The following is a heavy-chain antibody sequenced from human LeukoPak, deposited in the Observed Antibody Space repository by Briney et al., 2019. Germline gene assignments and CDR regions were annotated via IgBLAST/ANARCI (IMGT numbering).Heavy chain of an antibody. J-gene: IGHJ6*02. CDR2: TYYRSKWYN. Sequence: SQTLSLTCAISGDSVSSNNAAWNWIRQSPSRGLEWLGRTYYRSKWYNDYAVSVKSRITINPDTSKNQFSLQLNSVTPEDTAVYYCARVRVVPAAMLGYYYYYGMDVWGQGTTVTVSS. CDR1: GDSVSSNNAA. V-gene: IGHV6-1*01. CDR3: ARVRVVPAAMLGYYYYYGMDV. D-gene: IGHD2-2*01.